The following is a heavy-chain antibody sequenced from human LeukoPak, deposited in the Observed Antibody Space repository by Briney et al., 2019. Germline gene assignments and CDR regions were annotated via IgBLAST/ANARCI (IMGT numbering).Heavy chain of an antibody. CDR2: INPNSGGT. CDR1: GYTFTGYY. D-gene: IGHD3-9*01. Sequence: ASAKVSCKASGYTFTGYYMHWVRQAPGQGLEWMGWINPNSGGTNYAQKFQGRVTMTTDTSTSTAYMELRSLRSDDTAVYYCARVRYFDWLLFYFDYWGQGTLVTVSS. CDR3: ARVRYFDWLLFYFDY. V-gene: IGHV1-2*02. J-gene: IGHJ4*02.